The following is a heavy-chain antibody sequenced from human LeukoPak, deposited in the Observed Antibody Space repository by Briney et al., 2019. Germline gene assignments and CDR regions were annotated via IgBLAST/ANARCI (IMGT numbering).Heavy chain of an antibody. CDR2: IRYDGSNK. V-gene: IGHV3-30*02. CDR3: AKAPMVEMATIH. J-gene: IGHJ6*04. CDR1: GFTFSSYG. Sequence: SGGSLRLSCAASGFTFSSYGMHWVRQAPGKGLEWVAFIRYDGSNKYYADSVKGRFTISRDNSKNTLYLQMNSLRAEDTAVYYCAKAPMVEMATIHWGKGTTVTVSS. D-gene: IGHD5-24*01.